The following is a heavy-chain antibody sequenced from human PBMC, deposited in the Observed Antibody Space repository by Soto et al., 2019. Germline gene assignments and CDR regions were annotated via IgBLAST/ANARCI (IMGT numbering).Heavy chain of an antibody. CDR1: GFTFSSYG. V-gene: IGHV3-30*18. D-gene: IGHD7-27*01. J-gene: IGHJ3*02. CDR2: ISYDGSNK. Sequence: GGSLRLSCAASGFTFSSYGMHWVRQAPGKGLEWVAVISYDGSNKYYADSVKGRFTISRDNSKNTLYLQMNSLRAEDTAVYYCAKGLTKTGYDAFDIWGQGTMVTVSS. CDR3: AKGLTKTGYDAFDI.